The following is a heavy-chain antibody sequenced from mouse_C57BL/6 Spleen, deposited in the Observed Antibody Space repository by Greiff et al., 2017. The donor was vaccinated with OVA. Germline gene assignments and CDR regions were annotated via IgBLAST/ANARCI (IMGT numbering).Heavy chain of an antibody. V-gene: IGHV1-82*01. J-gene: IGHJ2*01. CDR2: IYPGDGDT. CDR1: GYAFSSSW. Sequence: VQLQQSGPELVKPGASVKISCKASGYAFSSSWMNWVKQKPGKGLEWIGRIYPGDGDTNYNGKFKGKATLTADKSSSTAYMQLSSLTSEDSAVYFCARYYSNGTLWGQGTTLTVSS. CDR3: ARYYSNGTL. D-gene: IGHD2-5*01.